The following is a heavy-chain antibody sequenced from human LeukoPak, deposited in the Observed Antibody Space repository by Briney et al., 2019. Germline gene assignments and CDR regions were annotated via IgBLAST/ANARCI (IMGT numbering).Heavy chain of an antibody. CDR1: GNSISSSSYY. V-gene: IGHV4-39*07. CDR2: INHSGST. J-gene: IGHJ4*02. CDR3: ARGRLVRYYDFWSGYSYYFDY. D-gene: IGHD3-3*01. Sequence: NPSETLSLTCTVSGNSISSSSYYWVWIRQPPGKGLEWIGEINHSGSTNYNPSLKSRVTISVDTSKNQFSLKLSSVTAADTAVYYCARGRLVRYYDFWSGYSYYFDYWGQGTLVTVSS.